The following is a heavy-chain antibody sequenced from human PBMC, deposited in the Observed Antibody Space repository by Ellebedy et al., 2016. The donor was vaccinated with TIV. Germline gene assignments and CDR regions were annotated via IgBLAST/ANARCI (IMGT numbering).Heavy chain of an antibody. V-gene: IGHV3-23*01. CDR2: ISGSGGST. D-gene: IGHD2-15*01. Sequence: GGSLRLXCAASGFTFSSYAMSWVRQAPGKGLEWVSAISGSGGSTYYADSVKGRFTISRDNSKNTLYLQMNSLRAEDTAVYYCARDLGYCSGGSRPNWFDPWGQGTLVTVSS. CDR1: GFTFSSYA. J-gene: IGHJ5*02. CDR3: ARDLGYCSGGSRPNWFDP.